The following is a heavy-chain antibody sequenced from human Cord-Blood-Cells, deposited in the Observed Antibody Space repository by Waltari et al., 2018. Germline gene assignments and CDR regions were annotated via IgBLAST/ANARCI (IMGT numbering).Heavy chain of an antibody. CDR2: INPNSGGT. J-gene: IGHJ5*02. CDR3: AREWAYSYGRLSSNWFDP. D-gene: IGHD5-18*01. CDR1: GYTFTGYY. Sequence: QVQLVQSGAEVKKPGASVKVSCKASGYTFTGYYMHWVRQAPGQGLEWMGWINPNSGGTNYAQKFQGRVTMTRDTSISTAYMELSRLRSDDTAVYYCAREWAYSYGRLSSNWFDPWGQGTLVTVSS. V-gene: IGHV1-2*02.